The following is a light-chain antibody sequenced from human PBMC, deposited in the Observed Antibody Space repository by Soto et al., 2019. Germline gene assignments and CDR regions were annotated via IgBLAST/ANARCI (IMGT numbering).Light chain of an antibody. J-gene: IGLJ1*01. Sequence: QSALTQPASVSGSPGQSITISCTGTSSDIGSYNLVSWYQQHPGKAPKLMIYEGTKRPSGVSNRVSGSKSGNTASLTISGLQTEDEADYFCCSYVGSYYVFGTGTKLTVL. CDR1: SSDIGSYNL. CDR3: CSYVGSYYV. V-gene: IGLV2-23*01. CDR2: EGT.